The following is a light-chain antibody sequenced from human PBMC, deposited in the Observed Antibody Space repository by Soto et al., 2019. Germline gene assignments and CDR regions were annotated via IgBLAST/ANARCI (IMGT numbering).Light chain of an antibody. CDR2: DDS. Sequence: SYELTQPPSVSVAPGQTARITCGGNNSGSKSVHWYQQQPGQAPVLVVYDDSDRPSGIPERFSGSNSGNTATLTISRVEAGDEADYYCQVWDSSSDHWVFGGGTKLTVL. J-gene: IGLJ3*02. V-gene: IGLV3-21*02. CDR3: QVWDSSSDHWV. CDR1: NSGSKS.